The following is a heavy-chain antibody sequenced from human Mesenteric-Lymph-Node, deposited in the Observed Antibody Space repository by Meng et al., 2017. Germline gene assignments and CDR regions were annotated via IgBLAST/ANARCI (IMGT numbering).Heavy chain of an antibody. CDR3: ARISGWSDY. Sequence: SETLSLTCTVSGGSISSYYWSWIRQPPGKGLEWIGEINHSGSSAYYNPSLKSRVTMSVDTSKSQFSLKLNSVTAADTAVYYCARISGWSDYWGQGTLVTVSS. J-gene: IGHJ4*02. D-gene: IGHD6-19*01. CDR1: GGSISSYY. V-gene: IGHV4-34*01. CDR2: INHSGSSA.